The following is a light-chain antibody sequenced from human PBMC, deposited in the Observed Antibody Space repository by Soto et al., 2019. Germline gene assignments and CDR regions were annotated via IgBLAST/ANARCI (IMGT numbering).Light chain of an antibody. Sequence: AIQMTQSPSSLSASLGDRVTNTCRASQDIRNDLGWFQQKPGKAPKLLINTASTLQSGVSSRFSGSGSGTDFTLTISSLQPEDFATYYCLQDYIYPWTFGQGTKVDNK. CDR1: QDIRND. CDR2: TAS. J-gene: IGKJ1*01. CDR3: LQDYIYPWT. V-gene: IGKV1-6*01.